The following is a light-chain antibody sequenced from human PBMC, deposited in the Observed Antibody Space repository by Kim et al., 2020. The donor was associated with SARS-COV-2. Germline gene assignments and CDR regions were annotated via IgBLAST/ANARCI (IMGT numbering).Light chain of an antibody. CDR1: QSIRGW. J-gene: IGKJ1*01. V-gene: IGKV1-5*01. CDR3: QQYTNYWT. CDR2: DVS. Sequence: SASVGDRVTLTCRASQSIRGWLAWYQQKPGRAPKVLIYDVSTLQSGVPSRFSGSGSGTEFTLTISSLQPDDIATYYCQQYTNYWTFGQGTKVDIK.